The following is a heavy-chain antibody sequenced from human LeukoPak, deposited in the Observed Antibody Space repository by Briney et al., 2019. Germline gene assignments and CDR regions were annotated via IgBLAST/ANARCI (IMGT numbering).Heavy chain of an antibody. J-gene: IGHJ3*02. CDR3: ARVETKSGAFDI. CDR2: IYSGGRT. Sequence: PGGSLRLSCAASGFTVSSNYMSWVRQAPGKGLEWVSVIYSGGRTYYADSVKGRFTISRHNSNNTLYVQLNSLSAEDTAVCYCARVETKSGAFDIWGEGTMVTVSS. CDR1: GFTVSSNY. V-gene: IGHV3-53*04. D-gene: IGHD3-3*01.